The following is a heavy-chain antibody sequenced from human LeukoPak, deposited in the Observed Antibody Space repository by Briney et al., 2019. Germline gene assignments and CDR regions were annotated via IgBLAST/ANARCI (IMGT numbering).Heavy chain of an antibody. D-gene: IGHD4-17*01. J-gene: IGHJ4*02. Sequence: GGSLRLSCAASGFTFSSYEMNWVRQAPGKGLEWVSYISSSASTIYHAESVKGRFTISRDNAKNSLYLQMNSLRAEDTAVYYCARDRNGDNGEFYFDYWGQGTLVTVSS. CDR3: ARDRNGDNGEFYFDY. V-gene: IGHV3-48*03. CDR1: GFTFSSYE. CDR2: ISSSASTI.